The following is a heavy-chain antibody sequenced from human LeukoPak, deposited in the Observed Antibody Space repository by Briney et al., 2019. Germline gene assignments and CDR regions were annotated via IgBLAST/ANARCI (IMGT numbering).Heavy chain of an antibody. CDR3: ANHNGDYSHAFDI. CDR2: IKQDGSEK. J-gene: IGHJ3*02. D-gene: IGHD4-11*01. Sequence: GGSLRLSCAASGFTFSSYLMSWGRQAPGKGLEWVTNIKQDGSEKYFVDSVKGRFTISRDNAKNSLYLQMNSLRAEDTAVYYCANHNGDYSHAFDIWGQGTMVTVSS. V-gene: IGHV3-7*05. CDR1: GFTFSSYL.